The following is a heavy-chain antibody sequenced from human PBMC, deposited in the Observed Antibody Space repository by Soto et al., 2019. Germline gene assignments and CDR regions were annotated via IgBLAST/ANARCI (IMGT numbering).Heavy chain of an antibody. V-gene: IGHV4-38-2*01. CDR2: IYHSGST. D-gene: IGHD3-3*01. J-gene: IGHJ5*02. Sequence: SETLSLTCAVSGYSISSGYYWGWIRQPPGKGLEWIGSIYHSGSTYYNPSLKSRVTISVDTSKNQFPLKLSSVTAADTAVYYCARADYDFWSGYSNWFDPWGQGTLVTVSS. CDR3: ARADYDFWSGYSNWFDP. CDR1: GYSISSGYY.